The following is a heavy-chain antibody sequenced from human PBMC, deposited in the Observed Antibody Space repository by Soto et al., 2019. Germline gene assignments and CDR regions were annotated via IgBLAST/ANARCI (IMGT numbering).Heavy chain of an antibody. CDR1: GYTFTSYA. J-gene: IGHJ4*02. V-gene: IGHV1-3*01. Sequence: QVQLVQSGAEVNKPGASVKVSCKASGYTFTSYAIHWVRQAPGQRLEWMGWINAGNVNTKYSQKFQRRVTITRDTSDSTADSGLRSLRSEDTAAYSCERNITVPSARAYWGQGTLVTFSS. CDR3: ERNITVPSARAY. D-gene: IGHD2-2*01. CDR2: INAGNVNT.